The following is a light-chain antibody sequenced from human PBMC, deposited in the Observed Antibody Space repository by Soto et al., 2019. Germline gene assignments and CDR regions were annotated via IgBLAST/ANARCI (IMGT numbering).Light chain of an antibody. CDR1: QSVSSSY. V-gene: IGKV3-20*01. CDR2: GAS. Sequence: EIGLTQSPGTLSLSPGDRATLSCRASQSVSSSYLAWYQQKPGQAPGLLIYGASSRATGIPDRFSGSGSGTDFTLTISSLQPEDFATYYCQQLNSYPITFGQGRRLEIK. J-gene: IGKJ5*01. CDR3: QQLNSYPIT.